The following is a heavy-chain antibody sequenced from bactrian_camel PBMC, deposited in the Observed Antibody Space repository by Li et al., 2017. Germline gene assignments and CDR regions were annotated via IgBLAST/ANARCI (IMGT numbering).Heavy chain of an antibody. J-gene: IGHJ4*01. D-gene: IGHD2*01. CDR1: EHIYGTYC. Sequence: HVQLVESGGDSVQAGGSLRLSCAASEHIYGTYCMGWFRQAPGKGLEWVSGINSGGGTTYYADSVKGRFTISRDNAKNTVYLQMNSLKSEDTARYYCVAPDGGRNRVLYDYAYWGQGTQVTVS. V-gene: IGHV3S1*01. CDR2: INSGGGTT. CDR3: VAPDGGRNRVLYDYAY.